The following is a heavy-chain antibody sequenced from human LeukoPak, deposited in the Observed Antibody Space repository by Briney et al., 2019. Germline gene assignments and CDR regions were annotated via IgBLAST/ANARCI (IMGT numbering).Heavy chain of an antibody. V-gene: IGHV4-34*01. D-gene: IGHD2-21*02. J-gene: IGHJ3*02. CDR3: ARLKGHIVVVTAINAFDI. Sequence: PSETLSLTCGVSGRSFSGYYWSWIRQTPGTGLEWIGEINHSGSTNYNPSLKSRVTISVDTSKNQFSLKLSSVTAADTAAYYCARLKGHIVVVTAINAFDIWGQGTMVTVSS. CDR1: GRSFSGYY. CDR2: INHSGST.